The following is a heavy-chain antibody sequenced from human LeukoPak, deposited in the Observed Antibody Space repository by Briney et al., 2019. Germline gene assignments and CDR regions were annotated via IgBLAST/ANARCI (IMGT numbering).Heavy chain of an antibody. D-gene: IGHD2-15*01. CDR2: INPNSGGT. V-gene: IGHV1-2*02. CDR1: GYTFTGYY. CDR3: ARVYQNCSGGSCYTGDAFDI. Sequence: ASVKVSCKASGYTFTGYYMHWVRQAPGQGLEWMGWINPNSGGTNYAQKFQGRVTMTRDMSTSTVYMELSSLRSEDTAVYYCARVYQNCSGGSCYTGDAFDIWGQGTMVTVSS. J-gene: IGHJ3*02.